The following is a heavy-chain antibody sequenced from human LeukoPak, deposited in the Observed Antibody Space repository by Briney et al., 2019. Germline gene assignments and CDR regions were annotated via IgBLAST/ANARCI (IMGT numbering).Heavy chain of an antibody. V-gene: IGHV4-59*12. D-gene: IGHD5-24*01. CDR1: GGSISSYY. J-gene: IGHJ6*03. CDR3: AREAGNGYNKYYYYYYMDV. CDR2: IYYSGST. Sequence: SETLSLTCTVSGGSISSYYWSWIRQPPGKGLEWIGYIYYSGSTNYNPSLKSRVTMSVDTSKNQFSLKLSSVTAADTAVYYCAREAGNGYNKYYYYYYMDVWGKGTTVTVSS.